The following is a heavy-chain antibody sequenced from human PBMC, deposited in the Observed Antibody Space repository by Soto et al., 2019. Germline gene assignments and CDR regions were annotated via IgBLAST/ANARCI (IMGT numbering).Heavy chain of an antibody. Sequence: EVQLLESGGGLIQPRGSLRLSCAASGFTFSTHWMHWVRQGPGKGLVWVSRINSDGSTTNYVDSVKGRFTISRDNAKNTVYLQMNSLRAEDTAVYYCARVPTGGYDWVWGQGTLVTVSS. CDR2: INSDGSTT. CDR3: ARVPTGGYDWV. CDR1: GFTFSTHW. D-gene: IGHD5-12*01. V-gene: IGHV3-74*01. J-gene: IGHJ4*02.